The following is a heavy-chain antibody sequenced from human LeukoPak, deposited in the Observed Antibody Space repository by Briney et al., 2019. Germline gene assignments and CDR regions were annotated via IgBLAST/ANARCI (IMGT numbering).Heavy chain of an antibody. V-gene: IGHV3-23*01. CDR2: ISGSGGST. CDR1: GFTFSSYA. J-gene: IGHJ4*02. CDR3: ARDRSGSYGY. D-gene: IGHD1-26*01. Sequence: AGGSLRLSCAASGFTFSSYAMSWVRQAPGKGLEWVSAISGSGGSTYYADSVKGRFTISRDNSKNTLYLQMNSLRAEDTAVYYCARDRSGSYGYWGQGTLVTVSS.